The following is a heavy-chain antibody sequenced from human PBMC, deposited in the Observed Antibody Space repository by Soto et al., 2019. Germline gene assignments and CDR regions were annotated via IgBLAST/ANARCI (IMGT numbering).Heavy chain of an antibody. J-gene: IGHJ4*02. CDR2: IKQDGSEK. V-gene: IGHV3-7*05. D-gene: IGHD3-10*01. CDR3: ATYYYGSGYSFDY. CDR1: GFTFSSYW. Sequence: EVQLVESGGGLVQPGGSLRLSCAASGFTFSSYWMSWVRQAPGKGLEWVANIKQDGSEKYYVDSVKGRFIISRDNAKTSLYLQMNSLRAEDTAVYYCATYYYGSGYSFDYWCQGTLVTVSS.